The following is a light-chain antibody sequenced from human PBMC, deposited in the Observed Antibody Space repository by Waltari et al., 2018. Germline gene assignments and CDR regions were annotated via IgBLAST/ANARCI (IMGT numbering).Light chain of an antibody. CDR1: SSDVGGHNY. Sequence: QSALTQPASVSGSPGQSINISCTGTSSDVGGHNYASWYQQYPRKAPKLISHEVSIRPSGVSNRFSGSKSGNTASLTISGLQAEDEAEYYCSSFTDSVTLIFGGGTKLTV. CDR3: SSFTDSVTLI. V-gene: IGLV2-14*01. J-gene: IGLJ2*01. CDR2: EVS.